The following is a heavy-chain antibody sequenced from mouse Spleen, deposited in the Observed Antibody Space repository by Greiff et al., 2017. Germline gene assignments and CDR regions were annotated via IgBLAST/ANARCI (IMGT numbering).Heavy chain of an antibody. J-gene: IGHJ4*01. CDR1: GYTFTDYE. Sequence: VQRVESGAELVRPGASVTLSCKASGYTFTDYEMHWVKQTPVHGLEWIGAIDPETGGTAYNQKFKGKAILTADKSSSTAYMELRSLTSEDSAVYYCTRNDYDGRGYAMDYWGQGTSVTVSS. V-gene: IGHV1-15*01. CDR3: TRNDYDGRGYAMDY. D-gene: IGHD2-4*01. CDR2: IDPETGGT.